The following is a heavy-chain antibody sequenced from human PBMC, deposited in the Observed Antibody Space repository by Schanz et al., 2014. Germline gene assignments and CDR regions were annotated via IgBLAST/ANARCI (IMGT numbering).Heavy chain of an antibody. CDR2: INSDGTTT. CDR3: VPMSIAAH. V-gene: IGHV3-23*04. D-gene: IGHD6-6*01. Sequence: EVQLVESGGALVQPGGSLRLSCAASGFGFDDYAMTWVRQAPGKGLEWVSHINSDGTTTTYADSVKGRFTISRDNSKNTLYLQMNSLRAEDTAVYYCVPMSIAAHWGQGTLVTVSS. CDR1: GFGFDDYA. J-gene: IGHJ4*02.